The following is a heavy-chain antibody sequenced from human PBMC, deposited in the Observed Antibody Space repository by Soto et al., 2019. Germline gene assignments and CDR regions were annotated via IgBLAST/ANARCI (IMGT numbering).Heavy chain of an antibody. D-gene: IGHD3-3*01. CDR1: GYTFTSYA. V-gene: IGHV1-3*01. CDR2: INAGNGNT. J-gene: IGHJ6*03. CDR3: ASSYDFWSGGADMDV. Sequence: QVQLVQSGAEVKKPGASVKVSCKASGYTFTSYAMHWVRQAPGQRLEWMGWINAGNGNTKYSQKFQGRVTITRDTFASTAYMELSSLRSEDTAVYYCASSYDFWSGGADMDVWGKGTTVTVSS.